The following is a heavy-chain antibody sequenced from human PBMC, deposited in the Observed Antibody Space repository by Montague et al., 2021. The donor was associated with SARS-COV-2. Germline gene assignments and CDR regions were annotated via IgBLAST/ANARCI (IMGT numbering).Heavy chain of an antibody. V-gene: IGHV4-34*01. CDR2: INHRGST. Sequence: SETLSLTCAVYGGSFSGYYWSWIRQPPGKGLEWIGEINHRGSTNYNPSLKSRVTISVDTSKNQFSLKLSSVTAADTAVYYCARDLNEYSSSGGFDYWGQGTLVTVSS. D-gene: IGHD6-6*01. CDR3: ARDLNEYSSSGGFDY. J-gene: IGHJ4*02. CDR1: GGSFSGYY.